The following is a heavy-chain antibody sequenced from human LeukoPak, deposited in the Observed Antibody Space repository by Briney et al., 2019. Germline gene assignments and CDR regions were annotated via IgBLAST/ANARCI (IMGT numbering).Heavy chain of an antibody. D-gene: IGHD3-10*01. J-gene: IGHJ6*02. CDR1: GGSISYF. Sequence: SETLSLTCTVSGGSISYFWTWIRQPAGKGVEWIGRIHSSGGTNYNPSLRSRVTMSVDTSKNQFSLKLTSVTAADTAIYYCARGRNGQSADYYYGMDVWGQGTTVTVSS. V-gene: IGHV4-4*07. CDR2: IHSSGGT. CDR3: ARGRNGQSADYYYGMDV.